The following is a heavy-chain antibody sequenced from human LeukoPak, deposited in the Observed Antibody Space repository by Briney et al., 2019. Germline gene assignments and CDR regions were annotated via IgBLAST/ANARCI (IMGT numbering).Heavy chain of an antibody. Sequence: SETLSLTCSVSGLSMSRSSYYWGWIRQPSGKGLEWIGCFYNSENTDYNPSLKNRVTISLDTSKNQFSLKVTSVTAADTAVYYCARLVYFDWLSIGENRYYFDLWGQGALVTVSS. V-gene: IGHV4-39*01. D-gene: IGHD3-9*01. J-gene: IGHJ4*02. CDR1: GLSMSRSSYY. CDR2: FYNSENT. CDR3: ARLVYFDWLSIGENRYYFDL.